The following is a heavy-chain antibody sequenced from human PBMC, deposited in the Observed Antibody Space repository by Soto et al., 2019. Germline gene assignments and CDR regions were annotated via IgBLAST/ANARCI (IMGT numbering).Heavy chain of an antibody. CDR2: SSSSGSNI. Sequence: EVQLVESGGGLVKPGGSLRLSCAASGFPFSSYIMNWVRQAPGKGLEWVSASSSSGSNIYYADSVKGRFTTSRDNAKNSLYLQMNSLRAEDTAVYYCATSLRTCNNGVCPWGQGTMVTVSS. D-gene: IGHD2-8*01. V-gene: IGHV3-21*01. J-gene: IGHJ3*01. CDR3: ATSLRTCNNGVCP. CDR1: GFPFSSYI.